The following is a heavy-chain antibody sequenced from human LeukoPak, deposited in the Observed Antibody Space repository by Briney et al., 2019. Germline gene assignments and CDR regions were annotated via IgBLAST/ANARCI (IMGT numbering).Heavy chain of an antibody. J-gene: IGHJ4*02. CDR2: IYYSGST. CDR1: GGSVSSSSYY. V-gene: IGHV4-61*01. Sequence: SETLSLTCTVSGGSVSSSSYYWSWIRQPPGKGLEWIGYIYYSGSTNYNPSLKSRVTISVDTSKNQFSLKLSSVTAADTAVYYCARVREDYYGSGSYPFDYWGQGTLVTVSS. CDR3: ARVREDYYGSGSYPFDY. D-gene: IGHD3-10*01.